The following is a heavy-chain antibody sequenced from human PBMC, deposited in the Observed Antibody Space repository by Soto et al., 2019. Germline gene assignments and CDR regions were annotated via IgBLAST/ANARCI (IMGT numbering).Heavy chain of an antibody. Sequence: EVQLVESGGGLVQPGGSLRLSCAASGFTFSSYSMNWVRQAPGKGLEWVSYISSSSSTIYYADSVKGRFTISRDNAKNSLYLQMNSLRYEDTAVYYCARGRGWLADYWGQGTLVTVSS. CDR1: GFTFSSYS. J-gene: IGHJ4*02. CDR3: ARGRGWLADY. V-gene: IGHV3-48*02. D-gene: IGHD6-19*01. CDR2: ISSSSSTI.